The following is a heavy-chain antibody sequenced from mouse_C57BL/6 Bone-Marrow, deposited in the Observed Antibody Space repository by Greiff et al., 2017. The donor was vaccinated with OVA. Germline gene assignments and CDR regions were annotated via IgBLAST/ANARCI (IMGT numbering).Heavy chain of an antibody. CDR2: ISDGGSYT. CDR1: GFTFSSYA. V-gene: IGHV5-4*01. D-gene: IGHD1-1*01. CDR3: ARERELRSV. J-gene: IGHJ1*03. Sequence: EVQLVESGGGLVKPGGSLKLSCAASGFTFSSYAMSWVRQTPEKRLEWVATISDGGSYTYYPDNVKGRFTISRDNAKNNLYLQMSHLKSEDTAMYYCARERELRSVWGTGTTVTVSS.